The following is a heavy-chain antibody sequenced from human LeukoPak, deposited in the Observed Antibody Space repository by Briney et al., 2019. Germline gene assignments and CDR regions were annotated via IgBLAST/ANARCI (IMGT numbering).Heavy chain of an antibody. CDR2: IYYSGST. J-gene: IGHJ6*03. CDR3: ARAPWVRGVYYMDV. V-gene: IGHV4-59*01. Sequence: SETQSLTCTGSGGSISSYYWSWIRQPPGKGLEWIGYIYYSGSTNYNPSLKSRVTISVDTSKNQFSLKLSSVTAADTAVYYCARAPWVRGVYYMDVWGKGTTVTVSS. D-gene: IGHD3-10*01. CDR1: GGSISSYY.